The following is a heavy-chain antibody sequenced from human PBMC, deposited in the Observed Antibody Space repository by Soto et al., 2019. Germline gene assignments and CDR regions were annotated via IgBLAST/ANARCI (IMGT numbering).Heavy chain of an antibody. J-gene: IGHJ6*02. CDR2: ISNTARTI. Sequence: GGSLRLSCAGSGFDFSNYNMDWVRQAPGKGLEWISYISNTARTIFYADSVKGRFTISRDNARNSLFLQMNSLGDEDTAVYYCARDGSRGYDMDVWGQGTTVTVSS. CDR1: GFDFSNYN. V-gene: IGHV3-48*02. D-gene: IGHD1-1*01. CDR3: ARDGSRGYDMDV.